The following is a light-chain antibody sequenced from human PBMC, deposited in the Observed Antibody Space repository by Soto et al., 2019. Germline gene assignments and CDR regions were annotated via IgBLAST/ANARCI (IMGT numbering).Light chain of an antibody. V-gene: IGLV2-14*02. CDR2: EGT. CDR3: SSYTSRSTLV. J-gene: IGLJ1*01. CDR1: SSDVVNDLL. Sequence: QPVLTQPASVSGSPGQSITISCTGTSSDVVNDLLVSWYQQQPGKAPKLMIYEGTKRPAGVSDRFSGSKSGNTASLTISGLQAEDEADYYCSSYTSRSTLVFGTGTKLTVL.